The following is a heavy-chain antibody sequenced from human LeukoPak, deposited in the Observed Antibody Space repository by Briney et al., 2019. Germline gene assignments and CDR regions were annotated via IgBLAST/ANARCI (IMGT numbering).Heavy chain of an antibody. J-gene: IGHJ4*02. CDR3: ASSPKGQEWAYFDY. D-gene: IGHD1-26*01. Sequence: SVKVSCKASGGTFSSYAISWVRQAPGQGLEWMGGIIPIFGTANYAQKFQGRVTITTDESTSTAYMELSSLRSEDTAVYYCASSPKGQEWAYFDYWGQGTLVTVSS. CDR2: IIPIFGTA. CDR1: GGTFSSYA. V-gene: IGHV1-69*05.